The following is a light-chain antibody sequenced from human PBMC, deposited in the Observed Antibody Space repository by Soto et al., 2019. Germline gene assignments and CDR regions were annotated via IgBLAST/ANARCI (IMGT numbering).Light chain of an antibody. CDR1: QSVSSNY. CDR3: QQYGSSPRT. CDR2: GAS. Sequence: EIVLTQSPGTLSLSPGERGTLSCRASQSVSSNYLAWYQQKPGQAPRLLIYGASSRATGIPDRFSGSGSGTDFTLTISRLEPEDFAVYYCQQYGSSPRTFGQGTKVHI. J-gene: IGKJ1*01. V-gene: IGKV3-20*01.